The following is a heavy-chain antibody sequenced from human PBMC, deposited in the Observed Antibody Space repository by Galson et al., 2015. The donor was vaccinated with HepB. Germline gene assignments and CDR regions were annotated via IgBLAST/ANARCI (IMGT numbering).Heavy chain of an antibody. Sequence: SLRLSCAASGFTFRGSAMHWVRQASGKGLEWVGRIGNKPNNYATAYAASVRGRFIISRDDSKNTAYLQMNSLKTEDTALYYCTTSMIQGVIDYYFDHWGPGTLVTVSS. CDR1: GFTFRGSA. CDR3: TTSMIQGVIDYYFDH. V-gene: IGHV3-73*01. D-gene: IGHD3-10*01. J-gene: IGHJ4*02. CDR2: IGNKPNNYAT.